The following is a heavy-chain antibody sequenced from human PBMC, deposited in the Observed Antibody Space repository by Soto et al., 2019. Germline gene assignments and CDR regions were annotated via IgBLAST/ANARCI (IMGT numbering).Heavy chain of an antibody. CDR1: EASLSMYF. D-gene: IGHD3-16*01. V-gene: IGHV4-34*01. CDR3: ARVRRYGGVRRGQHARGVDL. CDR2: IDQRGST. J-gene: IGHJ4*02. Sequence: QVQLQQWGAGLLKPSETLSLTCAVYEASLSMYFWNWIRQSPGQGLEWLGEIDQRGSTNYSPSLKSRVTRSVDTSMNQFSLRLNAVTAADTAMYYCARVRRYGGVRRGQHARGVDLWGQGNRVTVSS.